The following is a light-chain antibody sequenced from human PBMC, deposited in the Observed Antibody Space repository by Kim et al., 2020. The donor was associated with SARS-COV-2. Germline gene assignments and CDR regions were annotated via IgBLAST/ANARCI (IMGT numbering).Light chain of an antibody. Sequence: ASVKLTCTQSSGHSSYAIAWHQQEPEKGPGYLMKLNSDGSHSKGDGIPDRFSGSSSGAERYLTISSLQSEDEADYYCQTWGTGHVVFGGGTQLTVL. CDR3: QTWGTGHVV. CDR2: LNSDGSH. CDR1: SGHSSYA. V-gene: IGLV4-69*01. J-gene: IGLJ2*01.